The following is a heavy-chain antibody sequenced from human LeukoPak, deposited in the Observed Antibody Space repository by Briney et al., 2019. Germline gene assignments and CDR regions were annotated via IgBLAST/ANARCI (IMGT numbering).Heavy chain of an antibody. V-gene: IGHV1-2*02. D-gene: IGHD3-10*01. J-gene: IGHJ6*02. CDR3: ARDRHCYGSGSYKILMDV. CDR1: GYTFTGYY. CDR2: INPNSGGT. Sequence: ASVKVSCKASGYTFTGYYMHWVRQAPGQGLEWMGWINPNSGGTNYAQKFQGRVTMTRDTSISTAYMELSRLRSDDTAVYYCARDRHCYGSGSYKILMDVWGQGTTVTVSS.